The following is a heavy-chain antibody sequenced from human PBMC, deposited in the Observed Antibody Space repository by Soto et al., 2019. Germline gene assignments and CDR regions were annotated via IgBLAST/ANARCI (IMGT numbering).Heavy chain of an antibody. D-gene: IGHD5-18*01. CDR2: IYYSGST. CDR3: ARDHHSGTAMGDNWFNP. CDR1: GGSISSYY. Sequence: SETLSLTCTVSGGSISSYYWSWIRQPPGKGLEWIGYIYYSGSTNYNPSLKSRVTISVDTSKNQFSLKLSSVTAADTAVYYCARDHHSGTAMGDNWFNPWGQGTLVTVSS. J-gene: IGHJ5*02. V-gene: IGHV4-59*01.